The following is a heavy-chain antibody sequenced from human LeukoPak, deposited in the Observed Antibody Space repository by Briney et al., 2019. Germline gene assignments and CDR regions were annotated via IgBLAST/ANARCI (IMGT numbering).Heavy chain of an antibody. D-gene: IGHD3-10*01. J-gene: IGHJ5*02. CDR3: ARDRGRATWFDP. CDR2: IYYSGST. V-gene: IGHV4-59*01. Sequence: PSETLSLTCTVSGGSMSNYYWHWIRQPPGKGLEWIGYIYYSGSTNYNPSLKSRVTISVDTSRNQFSLKLHSVTAADTAVYYCARDRGRATWFDPWGQGTAVTVSS. CDR1: GGSMSNYY.